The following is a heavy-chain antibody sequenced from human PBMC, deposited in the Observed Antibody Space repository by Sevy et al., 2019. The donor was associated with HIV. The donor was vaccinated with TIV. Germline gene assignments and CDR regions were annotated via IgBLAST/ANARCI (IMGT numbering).Heavy chain of an antibody. CDR2: ISSDSNYI. Sequence: GGSLRLSCAASGFMFSSYSMNWVRQAPGKGLEWVSSISSDSNYIYYADSVKGRFTISRDNAKNSLYLQMNSLRAEDTAVYYCAGPDATGGMDFWGQGSTVTVSS. CDR1: GFMFSSYS. V-gene: IGHV3-21*01. CDR3: AGPDATGGMDF. J-gene: IGHJ6*02.